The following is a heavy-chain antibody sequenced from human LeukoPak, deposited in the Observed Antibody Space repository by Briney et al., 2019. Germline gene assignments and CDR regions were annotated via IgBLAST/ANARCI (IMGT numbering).Heavy chain of an antibody. V-gene: IGHV4-59*11. CDR2: IYYSGST. J-gene: IGHJ6*04. CDR1: GGSISSHY. CDR3: ARETYCGGDCCPDV. Sequence: SETLSLTCTVSGGSISSHYWSRIRQPPGKGLEWIGYIYYSGSTNYNPSLKSRVTISVDTSKNQFSLKLSSVTAADTAVYYCARETYCGGDCCPDVWGKGTTVTVSS. D-gene: IGHD2-21*02.